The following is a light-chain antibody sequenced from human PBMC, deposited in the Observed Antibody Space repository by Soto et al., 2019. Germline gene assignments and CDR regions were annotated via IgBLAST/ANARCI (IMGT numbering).Light chain of an antibody. CDR1: SSDVGNYNY. CDR2: EVF. V-gene: IGLV2-8*01. Sequence: QSVLTQPPSASGSPGQSVTISCTGTSSDVGNYNYVSWYQQHPGKAPKLIIYEVFKRPSGVPDRFSGSKSGNTASLTVSGLQAEDEADYYCSSYAGSNNYVFGTGTKVTVL. CDR3: SSYAGSNNYV. J-gene: IGLJ1*01.